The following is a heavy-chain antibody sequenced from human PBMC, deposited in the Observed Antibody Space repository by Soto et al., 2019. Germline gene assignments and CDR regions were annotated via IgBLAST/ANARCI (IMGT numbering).Heavy chain of an antibody. CDR2: IWDDGSNK. CDR1: GFTFSSYG. CDR3: ARDNCTNGVCYFDY. V-gene: IGHV3-33*01. Sequence: GGSLRLSCAASGFTFSSYGMHWVRQAPGKGLEWVAVIWDDGSNKYYADSVKGRFTISRDNSKNTLYLQMNSLRAEDTAVYYCARDNCTNGVCYFDYWGQGTLVTVSS. D-gene: IGHD2-8*01. J-gene: IGHJ4*02.